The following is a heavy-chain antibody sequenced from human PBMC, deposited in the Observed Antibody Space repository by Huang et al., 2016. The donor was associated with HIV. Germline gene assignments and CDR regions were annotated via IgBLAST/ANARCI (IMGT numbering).Heavy chain of an antibody. J-gene: IGHJ2*01. CDR3: ASNSPGRGLGITRFFAL. Sequence: QLRLQESGPGLVKPSGTLSLTCTVSGVSISSGSFYGGGIRQPPGKGLEWIGRMPGRGNTYYHGCVKSRVTISTETSKTQSSLALSPVTAADTAVYYCASNSPGRGLGITRFFALWGRGTLVTVSS. CDR1: GVSISSGSFY. D-gene: IGHD3-3*01. CDR2: MPGRGNT. V-gene: IGHV4-39*01.